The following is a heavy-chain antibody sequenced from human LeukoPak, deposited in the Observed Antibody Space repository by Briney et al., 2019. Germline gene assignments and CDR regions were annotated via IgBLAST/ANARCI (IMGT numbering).Heavy chain of an antibody. Sequence: ASVKASCKASGYTFTSYGISWVRQAPGQGLEWMGWISAYNGNTNYAQKLQGRVTMTTDTSTSTAYMELRSLRSDDTAVYYCATPLRDYYDSSKPLGYWGQGTLVTVSS. J-gene: IGHJ4*02. CDR3: ATPLRDYYDSSKPLGY. CDR2: ISAYNGNT. D-gene: IGHD3-22*01. V-gene: IGHV1-18*01. CDR1: GYTFTSYG.